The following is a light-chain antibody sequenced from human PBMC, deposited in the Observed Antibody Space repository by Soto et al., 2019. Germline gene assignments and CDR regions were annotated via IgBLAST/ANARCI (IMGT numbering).Light chain of an antibody. Sequence: TQSPSSLSASVGERAILSCRASETISGLLAWYQQRPGQPPGLLIYDTSDRATGIPARFSGSGSGTDFTLTISSLEPEDFAVYYCQQRSNWPKWTFGQGTKVDIK. J-gene: IGKJ1*01. V-gene: IGKV3-11*01. CDR2: DTS. CDR1: ETISGL. CDR3: QQRSNWPKWT.